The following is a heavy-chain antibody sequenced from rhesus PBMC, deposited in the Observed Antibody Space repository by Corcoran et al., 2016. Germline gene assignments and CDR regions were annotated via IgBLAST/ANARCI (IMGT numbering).Heavy chain of an antibody. V-gene: IGHV4-65*02. Sequence: QVQLQESGPGLVKPSETLSLTCAVSGGSISSSTCWRLIRQPPGTGLGWIGYIIGSSGSTYYNPSLKMRVTISKDTSKNQFSRKLSSVTAADTAVYYCASRSSGWYWGQGVLVTVSS. CDR1: GGSISSSTC. D-gene: IGHD6-31*01. CDR2: IIGSSGST. J-gene: IGHJ4*01. CDR3: ASRSSGWY.